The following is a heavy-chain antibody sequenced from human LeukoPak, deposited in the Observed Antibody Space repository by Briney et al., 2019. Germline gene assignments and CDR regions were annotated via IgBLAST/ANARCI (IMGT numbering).Heavy chain of an antibody. CDR2: ISSSSSTI. Sequence: GGSLRLSCAASGFTFSSYSMNWVRQAPGKGLERVSYISSSSSTIYYADSVKGRFTISRDNAKNPLYLQMNSLRAEDTAVYYCARFRSGSYFDYWGQGTLVTVSS. D-gene: IGHD1-26*01. CDR3: ARFRSGSYFDY. J-gene: IGHJ4*02. V-gene: IGHV3-48*01. CDR1: GFTFSSYS.